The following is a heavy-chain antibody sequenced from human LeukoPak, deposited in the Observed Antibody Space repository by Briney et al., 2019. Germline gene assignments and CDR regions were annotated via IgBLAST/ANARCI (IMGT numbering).Heavy chain of an antibody. CDR1: GGSISSYY. CDR2: INHSGST. Sequence: PSETLSLTCTVSGGSISSYYWSWIRQPPGKGLEWIGEINHSGSTNYNPSLKSRVTISVDTSKNQFSLKLSSVTAADTAVYYCARVRGNWNSAVRFDPWGQGTLVTVSS. D-gene: IGHD1-7*01. J-gene: IGHJ5*02. V-gene: IGHV4-34*01. CDR3: ARVRGNWNSAVRFDP.